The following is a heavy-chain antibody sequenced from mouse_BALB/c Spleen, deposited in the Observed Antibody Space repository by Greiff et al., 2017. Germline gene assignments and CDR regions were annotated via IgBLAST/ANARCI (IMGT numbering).Heavy chain of an antibody. J-gene: IGHJ4*01. Sequence: EVKLQESGPGLVKPSQSLSLTCSVTGYSITSGYYWNWIRQFPGNKLEWMGYISYDGSNNYNPSLKNRISITRDTSKNQFFLKLNSVTTEDTATYYCARNGNYPYYYAMDYWGQGTSVTVSS. CDR2: ISYDGSN. V-gene: IGHV3-6*02. CDR3: ARNGNYPYYYAMDY. D-gene: IGHD2-1*01. CDR1: GYSITSGYY.